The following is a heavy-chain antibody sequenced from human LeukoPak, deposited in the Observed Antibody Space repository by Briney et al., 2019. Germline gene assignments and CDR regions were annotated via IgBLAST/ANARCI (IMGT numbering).Heavy chain of an antibody. V-gene: IGHV3-74*01. J-gene: IGHJ4*02. CDR3: VSFYETY. CDR1: GFTFSRHA. Sequence: GGSLRLSCAASGFTFSRHAMSWVRQAPGKGLVWVSHINSDGSWTSYADSVKGRFTISKDNAKNTVYLQMNNLRAEDTAVYYCVSFYETYWGRGTLVTVSS. CDR2: INSDGSWT. D-gene: IGHD2-2*01.